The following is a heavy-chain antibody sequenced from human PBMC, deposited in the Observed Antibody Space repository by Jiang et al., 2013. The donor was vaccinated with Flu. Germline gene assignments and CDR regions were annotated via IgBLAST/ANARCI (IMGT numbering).Heavy chain of an antibody. J-gene: IGHJ3*02. CDR1: GGSLSGYY. D-gene: IGHD2-15*01. CDR2: INHSGSA. Sequence: LLKPSETLSLTCAVYGGSLSGYYWSWIRQPPGKGLEWIGEINHSGSANYNPSLKSRVAISIDTSNNRFSLKLSSVTDADTAVYYCASGVVHDAFDIWGQGDNGHRLF. CDR3: ASGVVHDAFDI. V-gene: IGHV4-34*01.